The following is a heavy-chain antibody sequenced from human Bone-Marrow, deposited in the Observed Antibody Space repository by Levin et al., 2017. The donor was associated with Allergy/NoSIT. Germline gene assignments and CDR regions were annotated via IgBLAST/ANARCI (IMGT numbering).Heavy chain of an antibody. CDR3: ARAAVSGRRFDF. CDR2: INPSSGST. Sequence: ASVKVSCNSSGYTFTSYYMHWVRQAPGQGLEWMGVINPSSGSTTYAQNFQGRVTMTRDTSTSIVYMELSSLISEDTAVYYCARAAVSGRRFDFWGQGTLVIVSS. V-gene: IGHV1-46*01. D-gene: IGHD6-19*01. CDR1: GYTFTSYY. J-gene: IGHJ4*02.